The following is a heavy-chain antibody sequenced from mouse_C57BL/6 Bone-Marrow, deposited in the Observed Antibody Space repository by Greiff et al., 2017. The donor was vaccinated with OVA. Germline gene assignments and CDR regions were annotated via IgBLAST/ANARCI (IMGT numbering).Heavy chain of an antibody. V-gene: IGHV1-66*01. CDR1: GYSFTIYY. CDR3: ARSNYGGLAMDY. Sequence: VQLQESGPELVKPGASVKISCKASGYSFTIYYIHWVKQRPGQGLEWIGCIYPGSVNTKYNEKFKGKATLTADTSSSTAYMQLSSLTSEDSAVYYCARSNYGGLAMDYWGQGTSVTVSS. D-gene: IGHD2-5*01. J-gene: IGHJ4*01. CDR2: IYPGSVNT.